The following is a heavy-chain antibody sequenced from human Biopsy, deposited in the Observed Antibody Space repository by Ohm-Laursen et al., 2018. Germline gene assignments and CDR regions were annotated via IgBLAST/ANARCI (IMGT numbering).Heavy chain of an antibody. V-gene: IGHV4-59*01. Sequence: SETLSLTCTVSGDSISSYYWSWIRQPPGKGLQWIGYVYYTGSTDYNPSLKSRVTISVDRSKNHFSLELSSVTAADTAVYYCARVGVGAPSIDYFDSWGQGALVTVSS. CDR2: VYYTGST. CDR1: GDSISSYY. CDR3: ARVGVGAPSIDYFDS. J-gene: IGHJ4*02. D-gene: IGHD1-26*01.